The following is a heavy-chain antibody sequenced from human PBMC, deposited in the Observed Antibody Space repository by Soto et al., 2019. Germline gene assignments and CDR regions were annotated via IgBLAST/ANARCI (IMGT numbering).Heavy chain of an antibody. J-gene: IGHJ4*02. CDR2: IKFDGSEK. D-gene: IGHD2-2*01. V-gene: IGHV3-7*03. CDR3: VKDGGYCSSATCYSPRNHYFDS. Sequence: GGSLRLSCVASGFSFSDYWMSWVRQAPGRGPEWVANIKFDGSEKQYVDSVRGRFSISRDNFRNSLFLQMNSLRAGDTAIYYCVKDGGYCSSATCYSPRNHYFDSWGQGTLVTVSS. CDR1: GFSFSDYW.